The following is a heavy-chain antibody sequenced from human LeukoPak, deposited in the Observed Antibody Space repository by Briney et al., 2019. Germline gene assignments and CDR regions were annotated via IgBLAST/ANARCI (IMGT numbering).Heavy chain of an antibody. CDR2: IYTSGST. CDR1: GDSISNFY. J-gene: IGHJ4*02. Sequence: PSETLSLTCTVPGDSISNFYWSWIRQPAGKGLEWIGRIYTSGSTNYNPSLKSRVTMSVDTSKNQFSLKLSSVTAADTAVYYCARRKGGGDTEFDYWGQGTLVTVSS. V-gene: IGHV4-4*07. CDR3: ARRKGGGDTEFDY. D-gene: IGHD2-21*02.